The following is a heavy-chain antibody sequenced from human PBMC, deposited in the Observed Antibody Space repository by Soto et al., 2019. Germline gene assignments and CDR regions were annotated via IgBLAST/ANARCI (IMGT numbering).Heavy chain of an antibody. J-gene: IGHJ4*02. CDR2: TVAISEST. Sequence: QVQLVQSETEVAEPGASVRLSCKTSGYTFSTYGLSWVRQAPGQGLEWMGWTVAISESTIYAQKFQGRVTVTTDRSTHTGYLELSRLTSDDTPPYYCARVAGYGSGSRHFDNWGQGTLVTVSS. D-gene: IGHD3-10*01. CDR1: GYTFSTYG. V-gene: IGHV1-18*01. CDR3: ARVAGYGSGSRHFDN.